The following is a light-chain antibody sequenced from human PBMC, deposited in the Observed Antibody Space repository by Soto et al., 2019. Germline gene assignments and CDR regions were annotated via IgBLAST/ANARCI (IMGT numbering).Light chain of an antibody. CDR2: GAS. Sequence: EIVLTQSPGTLSLSPGERATLSCRASQSVSSSYLAWYQQKPGQAPRLLIYGASSRATGIPDRFSGSGSGTDFTLTISRLEPEDFAVYYCQQYGSLPPVTFGQGPKVDIK. J-gene: IGKJ1*01. CDR3: QQYGSLPPVT. V-gene: IGKV3-20*01. CDR1: QSVSSSY.